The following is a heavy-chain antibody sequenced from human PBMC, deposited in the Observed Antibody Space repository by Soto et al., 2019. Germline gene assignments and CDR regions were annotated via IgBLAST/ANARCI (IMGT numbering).Heavy chain of an antibody. D-gene: IGHD1-26*01. CDR2: IDPSDSYT. J-gene: IGHJ6*02. V-gene: IGHV5-10-1*01. CDR1: GYSFTTYW. Sequence: GESLKISCKGSGYSFTTYWISWVRQMPGKGLEWMGRIDPSDSYTTYSPSFQGHVTISVDKSIRTAYLQWNILKASDSAMYYCAFLFRGSPWPPDPTDIWCPGPMVTLFS. CDR3: AFLFRGSPWPPDPTDI.